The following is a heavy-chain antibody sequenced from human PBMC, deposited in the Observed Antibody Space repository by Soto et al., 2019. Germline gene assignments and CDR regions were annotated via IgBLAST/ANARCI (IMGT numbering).Heavy chain of an antibody. Sequence: LSLTCTVSGGSISSGGYYWSWIRQHPGKGLEWIGYIYYSGSTYYNPSLKSRVTISVDTSKNQFSLKLSSVTAADTAVYYCARDRSGTLDYWGQGTLVTVSS. J-gene: IGHJ4*02. CDR1: GGSISSGGYY. CDR3: ARDRSGTLDY. V-gene: IGHV4-31*03. D-gene: IGHD1-7*01. CDR2: IYYSGST.